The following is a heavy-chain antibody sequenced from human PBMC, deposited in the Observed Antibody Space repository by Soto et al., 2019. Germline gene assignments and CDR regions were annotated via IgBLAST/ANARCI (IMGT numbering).Heavy chain of an antibody. V-gene: IGHV4-59*01. CDR2: IYYSGST. Sequence: PSETLSLTCTVSGGSISSYYWSWIRQPPGKGLEWIGYIYYSGSTNYNPSLKSRVTISVDTSKNQFSLKLSSVTAADTAVYYCARGGDYYYDSSGYPGYYFDYWGQGTLVTVSS. J-gene: IGHJ4*02. D-gene: IGHD3-22*01. CDR1: GGSISSYY. CDR3: ARGGDYYYDSSGYPGYYFDY.